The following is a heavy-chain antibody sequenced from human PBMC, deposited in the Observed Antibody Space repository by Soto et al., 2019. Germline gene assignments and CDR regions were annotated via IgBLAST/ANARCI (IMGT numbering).Heavy chain of an antibody. CDR2: IYHSGST. V-gene: IGHV4-30-2*03. CDR3: AKYSGGTMEDF. J-gene: IGHJ4*02. CDR1: GGSISSGGYS. Sequence: SETLSLTCAVSGGSISSGGYSWSWIRQPPGKGLECIGYIYHSGSTYYNPSLKSRVTISVDTSRSQFSLRLNSVTAADTAIYYCAKYSGGTMEDFWGPGTLVTVSS. D-gene: IGHD3-10*01.